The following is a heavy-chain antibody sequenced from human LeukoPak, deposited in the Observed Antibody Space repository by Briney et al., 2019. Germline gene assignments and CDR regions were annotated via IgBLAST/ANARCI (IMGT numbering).Heavy chain of an antibody. J-gene: IGHJ5*02. CDR2: IYYSGST. Sequence: SETLSLTCTVSGGPISSGGYYWSWIRQHPGKGLEWIGYIYYSGSTYYNPSLKSRVTISVDRSKNQFSLKLSSVTAADTAVYYCAREGYGSGFDPWGQGTLVTVSS. D-gene: IGHD3-10*01. CDR3: AREGYGSGFDP. CDR1: GGPISSGGYY. V-gene: IGHV4-31*03.